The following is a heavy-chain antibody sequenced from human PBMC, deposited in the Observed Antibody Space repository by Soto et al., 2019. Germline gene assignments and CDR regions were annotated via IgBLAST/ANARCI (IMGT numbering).Heavy chain of an antibody. J-gene: IGHJ6*02. V-gene: IGHV6-1*01. CDR1: GDSVSSNSAA. CDR3: ARDLGIYSSSNYYYYGMDV. CDR2: TYYRSKWYN. Sequence: SQTLSLTCAISGDSVSSNSAAWNWIRQSPSRGLEWLGRTYYRSKWYNDYAVSVKSRITINPDTSKNQFSLQLNSVTPEDTAVYYCARDLGIYSSSNYYYYGMDVWGQGTTVTAP. D-gene: IGHD6-6*01.